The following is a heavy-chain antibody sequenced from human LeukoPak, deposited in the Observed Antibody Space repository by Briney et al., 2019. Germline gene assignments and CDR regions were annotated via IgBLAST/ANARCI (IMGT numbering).Heavy chain of an antibody. Sequence: GASVKVSCKASGITVTDYFIHWVRQAPGQGLEWMGWINPHNGGTNYAQKFRGRVTMTRDTSINTVYTELTRLTSDDTAIYYCAGHSSSSDGWFDPWGQGTLVTVSS. CDR1: GITVTDYF. D-gene: IGHD6-6*01. CDR3: AGHSSSSDGWFDP. V-gene: IGHV1-2*02. J-gene: IGHJ5*02. CDR2: INPHNGGT.